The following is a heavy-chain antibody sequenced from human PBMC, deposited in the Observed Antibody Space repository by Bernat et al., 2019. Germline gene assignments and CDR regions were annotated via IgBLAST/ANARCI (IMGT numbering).Heavy chain of an antibody. CDR2: IYSSGST. J-gene: IGHJ4*02. D-gene: IGHD5-12*01. CDR1: GGSISSGSYY. Sequence: QVQLQESGPGLVKPSQTLSLTCTVSGGSISSGSYYWSWIRQPAGKGLEWIGRIYSSGSTNYNPSLKSRVTISVDTSKNQFSLNLTSVTAADTAVYYCARALGSAYDHFDYWGQGTLVTVSS. V-gene: IGHV4-61*02. CDR3: ARALGSAYDHFDY.